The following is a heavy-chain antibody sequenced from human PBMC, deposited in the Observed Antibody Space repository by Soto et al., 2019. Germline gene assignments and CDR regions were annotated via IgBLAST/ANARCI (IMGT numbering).Heavy chain of an antibody. D-gene: IGHD6-13*01. CDR2: VSRRGVNT. CDR1: EFIFSSFA. V-gene: IGHV3-23*01. Sequence: GGSLRLSCVVSEFIFSSFALSWVRLAPGKGLEWVAAVSRRGVNTYYADSVKGRFTISRENAKNTLYLQMNSLRAEDTAVYYCXKLSSPLNDIAEPGPDYWGQGTLVTVSS. CDR3: XKLSSPLNDIAEPGPDY. J-gene: IGHJ4*02.